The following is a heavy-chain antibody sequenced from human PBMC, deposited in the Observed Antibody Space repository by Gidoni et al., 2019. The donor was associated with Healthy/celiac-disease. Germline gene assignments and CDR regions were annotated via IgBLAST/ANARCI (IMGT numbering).Heavy chain of an antibody. D-gene: IGHD2-2*01. V-gene: IGHV3-21*01. J-gene: IGHJ4*02. Sequence: EVQLVDSGGGLLKPGGSLRLSCAASGFTFSSYSMNWVRQAPGKGLEWVSSTSSSSSYRYYADSVKGRFTISRDNAKNSLYLQMNSRRAEDTAVYYCARVSTYCSSTSCYPPFDYWGQGTLVTVSS. CDR1: GFTFSSYS. CDR2: TSSSSSYR. CDR3: ARVSTYCSSTSCYPPFDY.